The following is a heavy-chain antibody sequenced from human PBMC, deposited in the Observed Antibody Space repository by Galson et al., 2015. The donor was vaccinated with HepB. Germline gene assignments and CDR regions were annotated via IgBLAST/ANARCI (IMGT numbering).Heavy chain of an antibody. CDR3: ASESSSTSSYFDY. D-gene: IGHD3-10*01. CDR2: INSKSGGT. Sequence: SVKVSCKASGYTFTDYYIHWVRQAPGQGLEWMGRINSKSGGTDYEQNFQGRVTMTRDPSFSTVYMDLNRLTSDDTAVDFCASESSSTSSYFDYWGQGTLVTVSS. V-gene: IGHV1-2*06. J-gene: IGHJ4*02. CDR1: GYTFTDYY.